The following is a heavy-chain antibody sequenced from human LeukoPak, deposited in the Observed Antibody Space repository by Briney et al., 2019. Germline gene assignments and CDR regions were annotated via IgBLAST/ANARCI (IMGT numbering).Heavy chain of an antibody. Sequence: ASVKLSCKASGYTITSYCINWIRQAPGQGLEWMGWISAYNGNTNYAQKLQGRVTMTTDTSTSTAYMELRSLRSDDTTLFFCARGYYYECSGYFDYWGQGTLVTVSS. V-gene: IGHV1-18*04. CDR3: ARGYYYECSGYFDY. J-gene: IGHJ4*02. CDR2: ISAYNGNT. CDR1: GYTITSYC. D-gene: IGHD3-22*01.